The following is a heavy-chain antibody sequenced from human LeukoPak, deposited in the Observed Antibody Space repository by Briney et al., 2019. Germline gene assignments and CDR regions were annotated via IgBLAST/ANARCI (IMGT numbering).Heavy chain of an antibody. CDR2: ISAYNGNT. Sequence: ASVRVSCKASGYTFSSYGISWVRQAPGQGLEWMGWISAYNGNTNYAQKLQGRVTMTTDTSTSTAFMELRSLRSDDTAVYYCARDAKKYYYDSSGYYYWGQGTMISLSS. V-gene: IGHV1-18*01. CDR3: ARDAKKYYYDSSGYYY. D-gene: IGHD3-22*01. CDR1: GYTFSSYG. J-gene: IGHJ4*02.